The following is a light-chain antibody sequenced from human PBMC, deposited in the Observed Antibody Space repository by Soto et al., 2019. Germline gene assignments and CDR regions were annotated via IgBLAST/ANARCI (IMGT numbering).Light chain of an antibody. V-gene: IGKV1-17*01. Sequence: DIQMTQSPSSLSASVGDRVTITCRASQAIRNDVGWYQQKPGKDPKRLIYIASRLESGVPSRFSGIGFGTEFTLTISALQPEDLATYYCLQHNNYPWTFVQGTRVEIK. CDR3: LQHNNYPWT. J-gene: IGKJ1*01. CDR2: IAS. CDR1: QAIRND.